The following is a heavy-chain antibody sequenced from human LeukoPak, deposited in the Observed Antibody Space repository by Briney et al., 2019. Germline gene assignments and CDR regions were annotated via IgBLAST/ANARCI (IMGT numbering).Heavy chain of an antibody. J-gene: IGHJ3*02. D-gene: IGHD4-23*01. CDR1: GGTFSSYA. Sequence: SVKVSCKSSGGTFSSYAISWVREAPGQELEWIGGIIPIFGTANYAQKFQGRVTITADKSTSTAYMELSSLRSEDTAVYYCARDRDYGGIMGSFDIWGQGTMVTVSS. CDR2: IIPIFGTA. CDR3: ARDRDYGGIMGSFDI. V-gene: IGHV1-69*06.